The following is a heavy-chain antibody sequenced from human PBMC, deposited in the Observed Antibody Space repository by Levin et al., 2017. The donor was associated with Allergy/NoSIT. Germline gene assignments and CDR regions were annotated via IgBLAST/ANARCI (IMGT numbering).Heavy chain of an antibody. CDR3: ARSGSLLY. J-gene: IGHJ4*02. V-gene: IGHV1-3*01. Sequence: ASVKVSCKASGYTFPSYPVQWVRQAPGQSLEWMGRIDAGNGDTKYSQKFQGRVTIIRDTSTRTAYMELSSLESDDTAVYYCARSGSLLYWGQGTLVTVSS. CDR1: GYTFPSYP. D-gene: IGHD3-10*01. CDR2: IDAGNGDT.